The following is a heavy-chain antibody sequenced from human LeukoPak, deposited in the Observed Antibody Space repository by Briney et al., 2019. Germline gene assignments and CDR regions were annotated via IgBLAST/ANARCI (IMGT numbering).Heavy chain of an antibody. Sequence: PSETLSLTCTVSGGSISSSSYYWGWIRQPPGKGLEWIGSIYYSGSTYYNPSLKSRVTISVDTSKNQFSLKLSSVTAADTAVYYCASASFYGDYTPLSFDYWGQGTLVTVSS. CDR3: ASASFYGDYTPLSFDY. CDR2: IYYSGST. J-gene: IGHJ4*02. V-gene: IGHV4-39*01. D-gene: IGHD4-17*01. CDR1: GGSISSSSYY.